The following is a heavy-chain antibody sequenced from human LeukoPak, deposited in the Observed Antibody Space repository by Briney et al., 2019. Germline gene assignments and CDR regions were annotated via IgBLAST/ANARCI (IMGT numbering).Heavy chain of an antibody. CDR1: GFTFTSYT. CDR3: ARGPPTHVTMTWFDP. V-gene: IGHV3-48*02. J-gene: IGHJ5*02. Sequence: GGSLRLSCAASGFTFTSYTMNWVRQAPGKGLEWVSYISSRSDTIYYADSVKGRFTISRDNAKNSLYLQMNSLRDEDTAVYYCARGPPTHVTMTWFDPWGQGTLVTVSS. D-gene: IGHD4/OR15-4a*01. CDR2: ISSRSDTI.